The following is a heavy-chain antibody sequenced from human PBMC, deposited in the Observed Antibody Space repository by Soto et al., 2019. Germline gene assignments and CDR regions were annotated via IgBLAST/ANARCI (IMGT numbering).Heavy chain of an antibody. V-gene: IGHV5-51*01. Sequence: GESLKISCKGSGYSFTSYWIGWVRQMPGKGLEWMGIIYPGDSDTRYSPSFQGQVTISADKSISTAYLQWSSLKASDTAMYYCARPDCSGGSCYGDAFDIWGQGTMVTVSS. CDR3: ARPDCSGGSCYGDAFDI. CDR2: IYPGDSDT. D-gene: IGHD2-15*01. CDR1: GYSFTSYW. J-gene: IGHJ3*02.